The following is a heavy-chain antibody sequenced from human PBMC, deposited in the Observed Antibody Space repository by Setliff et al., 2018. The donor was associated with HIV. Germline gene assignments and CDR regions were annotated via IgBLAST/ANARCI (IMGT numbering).Heavy chain of an antibody. CDR2: ISHSGTT. J-gene: IGHJ4*02. CDR3: ARGGTAAAGYLDN. CDR1: GGSFSEYY. V-gene: IGHV4-34*01. Sequence: SETLSLTCAVYGGSFSEYYWSWVRQPPGKGLEWLGEISHSGTTNYNPSLKSQLTILVDTSKKQFSVKLSSVTAADTAVYYCARGGTAAAGYLDNWGQGTPVTVSS. D-gene: IGHD6-13*01.